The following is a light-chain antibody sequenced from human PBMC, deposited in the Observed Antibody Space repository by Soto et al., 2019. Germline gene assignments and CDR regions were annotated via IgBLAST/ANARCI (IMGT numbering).Light chain of an antibody. CDR3: CSYAGSYTPFYV. CDR1: SSDVGGYNY. V-gene: IGLV2-11*01. J-gene: IGLJ1*01. CDR2: DVS. Sequence: QSALTQPRSVSGSPRQSVTISCTGTSSDVGGYNYVSWYQQHPGKAHKLMIYDVSKRPSGVPDRFSGSKSGNTASLTISGLQAEDEADYYCCSYAGSYTPFYVFGTGTKVTV.